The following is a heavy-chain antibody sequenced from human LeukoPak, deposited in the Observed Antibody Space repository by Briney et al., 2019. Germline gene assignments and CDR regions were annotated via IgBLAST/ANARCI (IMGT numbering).Heavy chain of an antibody. V-gene: IGHV3-23*01. D-gene: IGHD4-17*01. Sequence: GWSLRLSCAASGFTFSSYAMSWVRQAPGKGLEWVSAISGSGGSTYYADSVKGRFTISRDNSKNTLYLQMHSLRAEDTAVYYCAKGEFTVTFYYYYYGMDVWGQGTTVTVSS. J-gene: IGHJ6*02. CDR1: GFTFSSYA. CDR3: AKGEFTVTFYYYYYGMDV. CDR2: ISGSGGST.